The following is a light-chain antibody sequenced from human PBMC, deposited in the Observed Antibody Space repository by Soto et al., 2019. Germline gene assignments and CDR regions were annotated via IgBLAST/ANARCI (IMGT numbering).Light chain of an antibody. CDR1: SSDVGAYKY. CDR2: EVS. CDR3: TSYVGSDIWV. Sequence: QSVLTQPPSASGSPGQSVTISCTGTSSDVGAYKYVSWYQQYPGKAPKLMIYEVSKRPSGVPDRFSGSKSGNTASLTVSGLQXXXEADYYCTSYVGSDIWVFGGGTKVTVL. J-gene: IGLJ3*02. V-gene: IGLV2-8*01.